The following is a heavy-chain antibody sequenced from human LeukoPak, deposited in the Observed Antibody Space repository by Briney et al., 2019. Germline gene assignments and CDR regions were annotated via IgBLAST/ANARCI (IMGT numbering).Heavy chain of an antibody. D-gene: IGHD4-11*01. CDR2: ISGYNGNT. CDR1: GYIFSTYG. J-gene: IGHJ4*02. Sequence: ASVKVSCKASGYIFSTYGISWVRQAPGQGLEWMGCISGYNGNTNYAQKLQGRVTMTTDTSTSTAYMELRSLRSDDTAVYYCARGRYSNLPDCWGQGTLVIVSS. CDR3: ARGRYSNLPDC. V-gene: IGHV1-18*01.